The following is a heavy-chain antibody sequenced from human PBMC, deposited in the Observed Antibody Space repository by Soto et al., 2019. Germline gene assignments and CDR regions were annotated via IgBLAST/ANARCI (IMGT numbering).Heavy chain of an antibody. V-gene: IGHV4-59*01. CDR2: IFHSGNA. CDR3: ARAHAPTLPFDY. CDR1: GGSMRNVY. J-gene: IGHJ4*01. D-gene: IGHD2-15*01. Sequence: KTSETLSLTCTVSGGSMRNVYWSWIRQPPGKRLEWIGFIFHSGNAKYNTSLKSRVTISIDTSKSQFSLSLDSVTAADTAVYFCARAHAPTLPFDYWGLGTLVTVSS.